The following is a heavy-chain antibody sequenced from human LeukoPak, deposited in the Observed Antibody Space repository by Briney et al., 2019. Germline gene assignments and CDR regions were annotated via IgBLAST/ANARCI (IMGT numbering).Heavy chain of an antibody. CDR1: GVSTTNSIYY. Sequence: SETLSLTCTVSGVSTTNSIYYWAWIRQPPGKGLEWIGSVHNAGSTYYNLSLRSRVTMSTDTSKNQFSLRLNSVTAADTAVYYCARHAEYNSGWHFYLDHWGQGILVTVSS. CDR2: VHNAGST. D-gene: IGHD6-19*01. V-gene: IGHV4-39*01. CDR3: ARHAEYNSGWHFYLDH. J-gene: IGHJ4*02.